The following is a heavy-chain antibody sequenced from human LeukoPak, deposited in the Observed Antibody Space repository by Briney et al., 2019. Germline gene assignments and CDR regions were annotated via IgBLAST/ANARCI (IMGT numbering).Heavy chain of an antibody. D-gene: IGHD2-2*01. V-gene: IGHV3-30*18. Sequence: GGSLRLSCAASGFTFSSYGMHWVRQAPGKGLEWVAVISYDGSNKYYADSVKGRFTISRDNSKNTLYLQMNSLRDEDTAVYYCAKDRQYYCSSTSCFAVDYWGQGTLVTVSS. CDR1: GFTFSSYG. J-gene: IGHJ4*02. CDR3: AKDRQYYCSSTSCFAVDY. CDR2: ISYDGSNK.